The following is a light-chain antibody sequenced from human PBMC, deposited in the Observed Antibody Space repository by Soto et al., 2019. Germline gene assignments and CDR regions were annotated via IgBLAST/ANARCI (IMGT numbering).Light chain of an antibody. J-gene: IGKJ1*01. CDR1: QSVPTNN. V-gene: IGKV3-20*01. CDR3: QQYDGSVWT. CDR2: GAS. Sequence: ILLTQSPGTLSSSPGESTTLXXRPSQSVPTNNLAWYQQRPGQAPRVXIYGASLRATGIPDRFSGSGSGTDFTLTISRLEPEDLAVYYCQQYDGSVWTFGQGTKVDIK.